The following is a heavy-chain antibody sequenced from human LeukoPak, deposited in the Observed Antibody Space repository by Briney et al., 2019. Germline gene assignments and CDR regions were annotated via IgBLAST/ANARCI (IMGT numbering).Heavy chain of an antibody. CDR3: VQDWAWGAFAY. V-gene: IGHV3-23*01. D-gene: IGHD7-27*01. CDR2: ISPSGGIT. J-gene: IGHJ4*02. Sequence: GGSLRLSCAASGFTFSSHGMNWVRQAPGKGLEWVSGISPSGGITYYTDSVKGRFTISRDNSKNTQSLQVNSLRAEDTAVYYCVQDWAWGAFAYWGQGTLVTVSS. CDR1: GFTFSSHG.